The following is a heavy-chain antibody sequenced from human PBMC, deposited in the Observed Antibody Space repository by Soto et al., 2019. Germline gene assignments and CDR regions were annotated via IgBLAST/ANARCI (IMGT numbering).Heavy chain of an antibody. V-gene: IGHV3-30*18. CDR1: GFTFSSYG. J-gene: IGHJ4*02. CDR2: ISYDGSNE. Sequence: LRLSCAASGFTFSSYGMHWVRQAPGKGLEWVAVISYDGSNEYYADSVKGRFTISRDNSKNTLYLQMNSLRAEDTAVYYCAKDSNYYDSSGYYHYWGQGTLVTVSS. CDR3: AKDSNYYDSSGYYHY. D-gene: IGHD3-22*01.